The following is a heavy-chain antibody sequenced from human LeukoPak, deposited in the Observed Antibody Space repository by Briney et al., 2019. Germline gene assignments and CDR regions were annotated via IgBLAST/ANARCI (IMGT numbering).Heavy chain of an antibody. CDR2: IYHSGST. J-gene: IGHJ2*01. Sequence: SETLSLTCAVSGGSISSSNWWSWVRQPPGKGLEWIGEIYHSGSTNYNPSLKSRVTMSVDTSKNQFSLKLSSVTAADTAVYYCARHWMNLRYFDLWGRGTLVTASS. CDR3: ARHWMNLRYFDL. CDR1: GGSISSSNW. V-gene: IGHV4-4*02. D-gene: IGHD2-2*03.